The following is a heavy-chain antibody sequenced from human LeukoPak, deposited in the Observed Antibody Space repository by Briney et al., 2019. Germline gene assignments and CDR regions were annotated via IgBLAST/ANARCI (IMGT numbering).Heavy chain of an antibody. D-gene: IGHD1-1*01. CDR2: ISSNGGST. CDR1: GFTFSSYA. J-gene: IGHJ6*03. Sequence: PGGSLRLSCAASGFTFSSYAMHWVRQAPGKGLEYVSAISSNGGSTYYANSVKGRLTISRDNSKNTLYLQMGSLRAEDMAVYYCAREGQLHYYYYMDVWGKGTTVTVSS. V-gene: IGHV3-64*01. CDR3: AREGQLHYYYYMDV.